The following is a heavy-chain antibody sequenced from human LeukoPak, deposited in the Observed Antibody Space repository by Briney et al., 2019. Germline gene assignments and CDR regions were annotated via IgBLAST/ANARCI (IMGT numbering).Heavy chain of an antibody. CDR2: INPNTSGT. J-gene: IGHJ6*03. CDR3: ARSMEDYYYYMDV. D-gene: IGHD2-21*01. V-gene: IGHV1-2*02. CDR1: GYTFTGYY. Sequence: ASVKVSCRASGYTFTGYYLHWVRQAPGQGLEWVGWINPNTSGTNYAQKFQGRVTMTRDTSISTAYMELSTLRSDDTAIYYCARSMEDYYYYMDVWGKGTTVTVSS.